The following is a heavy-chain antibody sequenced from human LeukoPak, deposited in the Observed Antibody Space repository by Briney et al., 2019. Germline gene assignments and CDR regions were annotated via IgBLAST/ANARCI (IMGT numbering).Heavy chain of an antibody. V-gene: IGHV3-23*01. D-gene: IGHD1-26*01. J-gene: IGHJ4*02. CDR2: ISGRGRGGSV. Sequence: GGCLRLSCAASVFTYSSSAMSWVPGAPGKGLECVSGISGRGRGGSVYYADSVKGRYTISSDNYKNTLYLQMNSLRAEGTAVYYCAKAGSIRFDYWGQGTLVTVSS. CDR3: AKAGSIRFDY. CDR1: VFTYSSSA.